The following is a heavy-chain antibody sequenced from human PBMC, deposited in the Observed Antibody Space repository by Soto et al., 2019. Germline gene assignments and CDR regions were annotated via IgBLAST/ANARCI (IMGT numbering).Heavy chain of an antibody. D-gene: IGHD5-12*01. CDR1: GFTFSDYY. V-gene: IGHV3-21*01. Sequence: GGSLRLSCVASGFTFSDYYMHWVRQAPGKGLEWVSSIGPSNNNIYYADSVKGRVTIFRDNAKNSLHLQMNSLRAEDTPVYYCARDRSGGYEPFDFWGQGTLVTVSS. CDR3: ARDRSGGYEPFDF. J-gene: IGHJ4*02. CDR2: IGPSNNNI.